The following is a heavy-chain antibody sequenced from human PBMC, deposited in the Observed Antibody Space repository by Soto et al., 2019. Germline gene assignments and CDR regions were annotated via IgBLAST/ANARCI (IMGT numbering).Heavy chain of an antibody. CDR1: GFTFSSYW. V-gene: IGHV3-7*01. D-gene: IGHD3-9*01. Sequence: GGSLRLSCAASGFTFSSYWMSWVRQAPGKGLEWVANIKQDGSEKYYVDSVKGRFTISRDNAKSSLYLQMNSLRAEDTAVYYCARGVLYYDILTGYLAYYFDYWGQGTLVTVYS. J-gene: IGHJ4*02. CDR2: IKQDGSEK. CDR3: ARGVLYYDILTGYLAYYFDY.